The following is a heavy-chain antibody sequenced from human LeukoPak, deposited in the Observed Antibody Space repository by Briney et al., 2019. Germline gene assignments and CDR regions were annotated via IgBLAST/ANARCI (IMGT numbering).Heavy chain of an antibody. CDR3: ARDRGIEGGWFDP. J-gene: IGHJ5*02. V-gene: IGHV3-21*01. D-gene: IGHD3-10*01. Sequence: PGGSLRLSCAASGFDFSIYGMNWVRQAPGKGLEWVSSINSRGNYIYYSDSLKGRFTISRDNAKNSLYLQMNSLRAEDTAVYYCARDRGIEGGWFDPWGQGTLVTVSS. CDR2: INSRGNYI. CDR1: GFDFSIYG.